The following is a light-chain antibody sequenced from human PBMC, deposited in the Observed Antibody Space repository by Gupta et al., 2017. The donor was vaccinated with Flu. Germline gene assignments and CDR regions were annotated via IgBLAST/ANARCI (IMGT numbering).Light chain of an antibody. J-gene: IGKJ1*01. CDR2: AAS. V-gene: IGKV1-39*01. Sequence: GDRVTITCRASQIISIYLNWYQQKPGKAPNLLIYAASSLQSGVPSRFSGSGSGTDFTLTISSLQPEDFASYYCQQSYSSPPTFGQGTKVEIK. CDR3: QQSYSSPPT. CDR1: QIISIY.